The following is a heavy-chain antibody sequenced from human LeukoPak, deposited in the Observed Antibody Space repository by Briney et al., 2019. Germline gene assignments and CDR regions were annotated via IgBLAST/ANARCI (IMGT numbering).Heavy chain of an antibody. CDR2: IYYSGST. V-gene: IGHV4-31*03. CDR1: GGSISSGGYY. CDR3: ARVCDVVVPAAYWFDP. D-gene: IGHD2-2*01. J-gene: IGHJ5*02. Sequence: SETLSLTCTVSGGSISSGGYYWSWIRQHPGKGLEWIGYIYYSGSTYYNPSLKSRVTISVDTSKNQFSLKLSSVTAADTAVYHCARVCDVVVPAAYWFDPWGQGTLVTVSS.